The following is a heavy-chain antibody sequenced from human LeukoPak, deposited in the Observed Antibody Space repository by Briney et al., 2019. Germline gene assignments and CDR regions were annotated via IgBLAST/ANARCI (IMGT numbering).Heavy chain of an antibody. D-gene: IGHD2-2*01. J-gene: IGHJ4*02. Sequence: ASVKVSCKASGYTFTSYGISWVRQAPGQGLEWMGWVSAYNGDTNYAQNLQGRATMTTDTSTSTAYMEVRSLRSDDTAVYYCARAGYCSSSSCYRAPDYWGQGTLVTVSS. CDR2: VSAYNGDT. V-gene: IGHV1-18*01. CDR1: GYTFTSYG. CDR3: ARAGYCSSSSCYRAPDY.